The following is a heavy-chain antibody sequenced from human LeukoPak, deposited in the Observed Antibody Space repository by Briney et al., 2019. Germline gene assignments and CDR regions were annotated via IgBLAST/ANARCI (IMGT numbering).Heavy chain of an antibody. CDR3: ARGDVGYFDC. CDR1: GGSTSSSSYY. J-gene: IGHJ4*02. Sequence: TSSETLSLTCTVSGGSTSSSSYYWGWIRQPPGKGLEWIGSIYYSGTTYYNPSLKSRVTVSVDTSKNQFSLKLSSLTAADTAVYYCARGDVGYFDCWGQGTLVTVPS. D-gene: IGHD1-26*01. V-gene: IGHV4-39*07. CDR2: IYYSGTT.